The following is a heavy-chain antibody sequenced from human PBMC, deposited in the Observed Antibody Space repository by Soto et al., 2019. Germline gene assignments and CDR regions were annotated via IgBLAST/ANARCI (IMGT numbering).Heavy chain of an antibody. V-gene: IGHV1-46*03. CDR2: INPSGGST. CDR1: GYTFTSYY. D-gene: IGHD2-15*01. J-gene: IGHJ5*02. CDR3: ARGPNIVAVVAATNRFDP. Sequence: ASVKVSCKASGYTFTSYYMHWVRQAPGQGLEWMGIINPSGGSTSYAQKFQGRVTMTRDTSTSTVYMELSSLRSEDTAVYYCARGPNIVAVVAATNRFDPWGQGTLVTVSS.